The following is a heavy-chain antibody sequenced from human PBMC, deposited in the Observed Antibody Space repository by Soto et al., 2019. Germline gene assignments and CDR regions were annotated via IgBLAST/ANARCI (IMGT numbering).Heavy chain of an antibody. CDR3: ARVHSSSYHYFDY. Sequence: GGSLRLSCVATGFTFSHYWMTWVRQAPGKGLEWVASIKLDGTEKYHVESVKGRFTISRDNARNSLYLQMNSLRAEDTAVYYCARVHSSSYHYFDYWGQGTVVTVSS. J-gene: IGHJ4*02. CDR1: GFTFSHYW. CDR2: IKLDGTEK. D-gene: IGHD6-13*01. V-gene: IGHV3-7*01.